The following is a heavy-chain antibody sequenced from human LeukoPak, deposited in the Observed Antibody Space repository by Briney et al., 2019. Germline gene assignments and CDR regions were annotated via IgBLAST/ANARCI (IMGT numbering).Heavy chain of an antibody. CDR1: GFTISSNY. J-gene: IGHJ6*03. V-gene: IGHV3-53*01. CDR2: IYCGGST. Sequence: QPGGSLRLSCAASGFTISSNYMSWVRQAPGKGLEWVAVIYCGGSTYYAASVKGRFTISRDNSKNTLSLKMNSLRAADPAVYYCASGRQPHYLSTYYYYYMDVWGKGTTVTVSS. CDR3: ASGRQPHYLSTYYYYYMDV. D-gene: IGHD2/OR15-2a*01.